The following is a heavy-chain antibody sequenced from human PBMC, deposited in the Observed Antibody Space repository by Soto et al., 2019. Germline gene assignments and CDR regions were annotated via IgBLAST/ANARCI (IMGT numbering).Heavy chain of an antibody. Sequence: EVQLLESGGGLVQPGGSLRLSCAASGFTFSSYAMSWDRQAPGKGLEWVSAISGSGGSTYYADSVKGRFTISRDNSKNTLYLQMNSLRAEDTAVYYCAKGLIYYYYYMDVWGKGTTVTVSS. D-gene: IGHD3-16*01. CDR3: AKGLIYYYYYMDV. CDR1: GFTFSSYA. V-gene: IGHV3-23*01. J-gene: IGHJ6*03. CDR2: ISGSGGST.